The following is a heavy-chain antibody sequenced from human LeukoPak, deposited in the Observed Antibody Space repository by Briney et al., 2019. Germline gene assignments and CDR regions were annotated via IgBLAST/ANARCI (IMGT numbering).Heavy chain of an antibody. CDR3: ARGGSQHEGFDY. CDR2: ISWNSGSI. Sequence: GGSLRLSCAASGFTFTDYTMHWVRQAPGKGLEWVSGISWNSGSIGYADSVKGQFTISRDNAKTSLYLQMNSLRAEDTAVYYCARGGSQHEGFDYWGQGTLVTVSS. CDR1: GFTFTDYT. V-gene: IGHV3-9*01. D-gene: IGHD1-26*01. J-gene: IGHJ4*02.